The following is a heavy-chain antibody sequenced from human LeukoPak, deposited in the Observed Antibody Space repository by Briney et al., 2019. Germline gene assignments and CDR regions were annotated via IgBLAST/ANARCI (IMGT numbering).Heavy chain of an antibody. V-gene: IGHV3-23*01. CDR3: ASREFGELFPRVDY. D-gene: IGHD3-10*01. J-gene: IGHJ4*02. CDR1: GFTFSSYA. CDR2: ISTSGSTT. Sequence: GGSLRLSCAASGFTFSSYAMSWVRQAPGKGLEWVSAISTSGSTTYYADSVRGRFTISRDNSKNTLCPQMNSLRVEDTAVYYCASREFGELFPRVDYWGQGTLVTVSS.